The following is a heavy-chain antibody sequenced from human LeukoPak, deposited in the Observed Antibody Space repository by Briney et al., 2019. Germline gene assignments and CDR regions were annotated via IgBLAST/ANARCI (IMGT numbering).Heavy chain of an antibody. J-gene: IGHJ4*02. V-gene: IGHV1-8*01. D-gene: IGHD1-26*01. Sequence: EASVKVSCKASGYTFTSYDINWVRQATGQGLEWMGWMNPNSGNTGYAQKFQGRVTMTRNTSISTAYMELSSLRSEDTAVYYCARFPKVYPIEQEPMDWGQGTLVTVSS. CDR2: MNPNSGNT. CDR1: GYTFTSYD. CDR3: ARFPKVYPIEQEPMD.